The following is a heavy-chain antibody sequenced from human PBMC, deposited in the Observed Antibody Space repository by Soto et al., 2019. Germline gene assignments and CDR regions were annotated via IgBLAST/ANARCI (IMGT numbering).Heavy chain of an antibody. Sequence: EVQLLESGGGLVQPGGSLRRSCAASGFTFSSYAMSWVRQAPGKGLEWVSAITGSGGSTYYADSVKGRFTISRDNSKNPLYLPMNSLRAEDTAVYYCATPIGGYDAFDIWGQGAMVTVSS. CDR1: GFTFSSYA. CDR3: ATPIGGYDAFDI. CDR2: ITGSGGST. V-gene: IGHV3-23*01. J-gene: IGHJ3*02. D-gene: IGHD3-16*01.